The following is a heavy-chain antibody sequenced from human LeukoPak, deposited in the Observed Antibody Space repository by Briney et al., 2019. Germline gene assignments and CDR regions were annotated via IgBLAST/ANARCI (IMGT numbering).Heavy chain of an antibody. CDR3: AKAVGASRPFDY. J-gene: IGHJ4*02. V-gene: IGHV3-30*02. Sequence: PGGSLRLSCAASGFTFSSSDMHWLRQAPGKGLEGVAFIRSDGSDKYYGDSVKGRVTISRDNSKNTLDLQMKSLRGEDTAVYYCAKAVGASRPFDYWGQGTLVTVSS. CDR2: IRSDGSDK. D-gene: IGHD1-26*01. CDR1: GFTFSSSD.